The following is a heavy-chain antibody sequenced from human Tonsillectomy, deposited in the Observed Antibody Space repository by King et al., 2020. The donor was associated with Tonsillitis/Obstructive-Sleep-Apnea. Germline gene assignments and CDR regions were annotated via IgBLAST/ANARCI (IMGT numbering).Heavy chain of an antibody. CDR1: GLSLSTSGLG. Sequence: ITLKESGPTLVKPTQTLTLTCTFSGLSLSTSGLGVGWIRQPPGEALEWLALIYWDDDERYSPSLKSRLTITKDTSKNQVVLTMTNMDPVDTATYYCARAEITMAFDYWGQGTLVSVSS. CDR2: IYWDDDE. J-gene: IGHJ4*02. D-gene: IGHD3-10*01. V-gene: IGHV2-5*02. CDR3: ARAEITMAFDY.